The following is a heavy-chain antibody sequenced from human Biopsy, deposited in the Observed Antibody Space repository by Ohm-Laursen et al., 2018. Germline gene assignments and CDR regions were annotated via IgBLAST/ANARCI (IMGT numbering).Heavy chain of an antibody. CDR3: ARWTPEYDSSRYYLDAFDI. CDR2: IYSSGSI. J-gene: IGHJ3*02. Sequence: SDTLSLTCTVSGGSLSSYYWSWIRQPAGKGLEWIGRIYSSGSINYNLSLKSRVTLSMDTSKRQFSLKLSFVTAADTAVYYCARWTPEYDSSRYYLDAFDIWGQGTKVTVSS. V-gene: IGHV4-4*07. CDR1: GGSLSSYY. D-gene: IGHD3-22*01.